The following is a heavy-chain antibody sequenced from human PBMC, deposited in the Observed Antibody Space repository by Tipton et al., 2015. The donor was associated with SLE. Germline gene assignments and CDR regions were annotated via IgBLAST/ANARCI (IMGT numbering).Heavy chain of an antibody. D-gene: IGHD1-7*01. CDR2: ISAYNGNT. Sequence: QSGAEVKKPGASVKVSCKASGYTFTSYGISWVRQAPGQGLEWMGWISAYNGNTNYAQKLQGRVTMTTDTSTSTAYMELRSLRSDDTAVYYCARQELNQLELKGYYYYGMDVWGQGTTVTVSS. CDR1: GYTFTSYG. CDR3: ARQELNQLELKGYYYYGMDV. V-gene: IGHV1-18*01. J-gene: IGHJ6*02.